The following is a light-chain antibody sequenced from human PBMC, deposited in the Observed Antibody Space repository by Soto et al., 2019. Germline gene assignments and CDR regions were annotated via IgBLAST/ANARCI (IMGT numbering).Light chain of an antibody. J-gene: IGKJ2*01. Sequence: DIQMTPSPSTLSASVGDRVTITCRASQSISSWLAWYQQKPGKAPKLLIYDASSLESGVPSRFSGSGSGTEFTLTISCLQPDDFATYYCQQYNSYSYTFGQGTKLEIK. CDR3: QQYNSYSYT. CDR2: DAS. CDR1: QSISSW. V-gene: IGKV1-5*01.